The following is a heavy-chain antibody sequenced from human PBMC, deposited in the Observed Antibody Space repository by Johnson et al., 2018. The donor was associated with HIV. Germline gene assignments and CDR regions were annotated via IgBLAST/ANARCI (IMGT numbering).Heavy chain of an antibody. D-gene: IGHD2-8*02. CDR2: IQQDGSET. J-gene: IGHJ3*02. CDR1: GFPFHTYW. V-gene: IGHV3-7*03. Sequence: MQLVESGGGLVQPGGSLRLSCAASGFPFHTYWMSGVRQGPGKGLEWVASIQQDGSETSYVDSVKGRFIISRDNAKNSLYLQMNILRAEDTAVYYCARGPSQLYWPDVAFDIWGQGTTVTVSS. CDR3: ARGPSQLYWPDVAFDI.